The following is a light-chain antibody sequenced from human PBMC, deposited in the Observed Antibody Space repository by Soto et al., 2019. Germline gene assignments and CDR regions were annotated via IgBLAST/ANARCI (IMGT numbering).Light chain of an antibody. J-gene: IGLJ3*02. V-gene: IGLV2-14*01. CDR1: SSDVGDNKY. CDR2: EVS. CDR3: RSFISSSINWV. Sequence: QSVLTQPASVSGSPGQSITISCTGTSSDVGDNKYVSWYQHHPGKAPRLMIYEVSNRPSGVSNRFSGSKSGNTASLTISGLQAEDDADYYCRSFISSSINWVFGGGTKLTVL.